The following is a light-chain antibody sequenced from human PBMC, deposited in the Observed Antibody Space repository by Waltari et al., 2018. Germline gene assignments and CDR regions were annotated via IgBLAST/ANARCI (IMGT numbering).Light chain of an antibody. J-gene: IGKJ2*01. CDR2: DAF. CDR3: QQRSNWPPEYT. V-gene: IGKV3-11*01. CDR1: QSVGSY. Sequence: EIVLTQSPDSLSLSPGESASLSCRASQSVGSYLAWYQHKPGQAPRLLMYDAFNRATGIPARFSGSGSGTDFTRTISSLEPEDFAVYYCQQRSNWPPEYTFGQGTKLEI.